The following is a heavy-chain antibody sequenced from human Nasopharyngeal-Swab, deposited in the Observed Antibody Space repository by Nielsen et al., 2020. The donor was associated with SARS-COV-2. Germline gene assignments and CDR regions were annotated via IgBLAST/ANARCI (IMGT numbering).Heavy chain of an antibody. CDR2: ISWDGGST. V-gene: IGHV3-43*01. CDR1: GFTFDDYT. CDR3: AMIGGSVIDY. Sequence: GESLKISCAASGFTFDDYTMHWVRQAPGKGLEWVSLISWDGGSTYYADSVKGRFTISRDNSKNSLYLRMNSLRTKDTALYYCAMIGGSVIDYWGQGTLVTVSS. J-gene: IGHJ4*02. D-gene: IGHD2-15*01.